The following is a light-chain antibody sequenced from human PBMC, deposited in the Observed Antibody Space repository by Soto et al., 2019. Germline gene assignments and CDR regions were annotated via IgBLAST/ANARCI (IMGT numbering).Light chain of an antibody. V-gene: IGKV1-5*01. CDR3: KQYNSYSTWT. CDR2: DAS. CDR1: QSISSW. J-gene: IGKJ1*01. Sequence: DIQMTQSPSTLSASVGDRVTITCRASQSISSWLAWYQQKPGKAPKLLIYDASSLESGVPSRFSGNGSGTEFTLTISSLQPDDFATYYCKQYNSYSTWTFGPGTKVEI.